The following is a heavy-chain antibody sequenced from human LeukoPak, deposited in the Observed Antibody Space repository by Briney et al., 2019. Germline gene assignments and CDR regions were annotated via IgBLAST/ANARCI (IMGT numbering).Heavy chain of an antibody. CDR3: ARDTYYDFWSGRNPHDAFDI. J-gene: IGHJ3*02. D-gene: IGHD3-3*01. Sequence: GGSLRLSCAASGFTFSSYAMPWVRQAPGKGLEWVAVISYDGSNKYYADSVKGRFTISRDNSKNTLYLQMNSLRAEDTAVYYCARDTYYDFWSGRNPHDAFDIWGQGTMVTVSS. CDR1: GFTFSSYA. V-gene: IGHV3-30-3*01. CDR2: ISYDGSNK.